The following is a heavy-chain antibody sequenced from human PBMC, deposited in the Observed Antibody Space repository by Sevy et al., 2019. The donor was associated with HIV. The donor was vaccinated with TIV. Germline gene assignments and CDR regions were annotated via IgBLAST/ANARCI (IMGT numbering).Heavy chain of an antibody. CDR1: GGTFSSYA. J-gene: IGHJ6*03. V-gene: IGHV1-69*06. Sequence: ASVKVSCKASGGTFSSYAISWVRQAPGQGLEWMGGIIPIFGTANYAQKFQGRVTITAVKSTSTAYMELSSLRSEDTAVYYCAREGLGYCSSTSCHYYMDVWGKGTTVTVSS. CDR2: IIPIFGTA. D-gene: IGHD2-2*01. CDR3: AREGLGYCSSTSCHYYMDV.